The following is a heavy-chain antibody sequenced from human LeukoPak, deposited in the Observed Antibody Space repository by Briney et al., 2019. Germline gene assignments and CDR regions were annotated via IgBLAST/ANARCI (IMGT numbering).Heavy chain of an antibody. V-gene: IGHV7-4-1*02. Sequence: ASVKVSCKASGGTFSSYAISWVRQAPGQGLEWMGWINTNTGNPTYAQGFTGRFVFSLDTSVSTAYLQISSLKAEDTAVYYCARDRGQSLPSTYYYGMDVWGQGTTVTVSS. D-gene: IGHD3-10*01. CDR1: GGTFSSYA. J-gene: IGHJ6*02. CDR3: ARDRGQSLPSTYYYGMDV. CDR2: INTNTGNP.